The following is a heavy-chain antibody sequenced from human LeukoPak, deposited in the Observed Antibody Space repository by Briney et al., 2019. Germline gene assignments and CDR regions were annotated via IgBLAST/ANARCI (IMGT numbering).Heavy chain of an antibody. CDR3: ARDYSDGYNRRDAFDI. Sequence: ASVRVSCKASGYSFSDFYIHWVRQAPGQGLEWMGWINPKSGATTYAERFRGRVTMTRDTSFNTVYLKLTSLYSDDTAVFYCARDYSDGYNRRDAFDIWGQGTTLIVSS. J-gene: IGHJ3*02. D-gene: IGHD5-18*01. CDR2: INPKSGAT. CDR1: GYSFSDFY. V-gene: IGHV1-2*02.